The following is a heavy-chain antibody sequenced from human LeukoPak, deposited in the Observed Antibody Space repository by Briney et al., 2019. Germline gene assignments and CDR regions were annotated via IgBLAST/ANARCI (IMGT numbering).Heavy chain of an antibody. CDR2: ISAYNGNT. Sequence: ASVKVSCKASGYTFTSYDITWVRQAPGQGLEWMGRISAYNGNTNYAQELQGRVTMTTDTSTSTASMEVRSLRSDDTALYFCARSICTATTCPLGYWGQGTLVTVSS. V-gene: IGHV1-18*01. D-gene: IGHD2-2*01. J-gene: IGHJ4*02. CDR3: ARSICTATTCPLGY. CDR1: GYTFTSYD.